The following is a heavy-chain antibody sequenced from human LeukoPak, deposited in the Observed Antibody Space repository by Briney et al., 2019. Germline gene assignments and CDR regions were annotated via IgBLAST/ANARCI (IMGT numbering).Heavy chain of an antibody. CDR1: GFTFSSYA. Sequence: GGYLRLCCAASGFTFSSYAMSWVRQAPGNGLDWVSAISGSGGSTYYADSVKGRFTISRDNSQNTLYLQMNSLRAEDTAVYYCAKDRWGYSYGYCVFDYWGQGTLVTVSS. V-gene: IGHV3-23*01. CDR3: AKDRWGYSYGYCVFDY. D-gene: IGHD5-18*01. J-gene: IGHJ4*02. CDR2: ISGSGGST.